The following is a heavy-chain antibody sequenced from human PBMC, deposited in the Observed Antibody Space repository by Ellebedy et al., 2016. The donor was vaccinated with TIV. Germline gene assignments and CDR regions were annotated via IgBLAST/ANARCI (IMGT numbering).Heavy chain of an antibody. CDR1: GFSFDDYA. V-gene: IGHV3-9*01. J-gene: IGHJ6*02. CDR2: ISWNSGSI. Sequence: GGSLRLXXAASGFSFDDYAMHWVRQAPGKGLEWVSGISWNSGSIGYADSVKGRFTISRDNAKNSLYLQMNSLRAEDTALYYCAKDIRGYYYYYGMDVWGQGTTVTVSS. D-gene: IGHD3-16*01. CDR3: AKDIRGYYYYYGMDV.